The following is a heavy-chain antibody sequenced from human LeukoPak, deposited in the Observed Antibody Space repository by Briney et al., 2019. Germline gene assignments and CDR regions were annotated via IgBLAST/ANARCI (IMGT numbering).Heavy chain of an antibody. CDR1: GGSFSGYY. D-gene: IGHD5-18*01. CDR2: INHSGST. Sequence: SETLSLTCAVYGGSFSGYYWSWIRQPPGKGPEWIGEINHSGSTNYNPSLKSRVTISVDTSKNQFSLKLSSVTAADTAVYYCARTAYSYASTGFDYWGQGTLVTVSS. J-gene: IGHJ4*02. V-gene: IGHV4-34*01. CDR3: ARTAYSYASTGFDY.